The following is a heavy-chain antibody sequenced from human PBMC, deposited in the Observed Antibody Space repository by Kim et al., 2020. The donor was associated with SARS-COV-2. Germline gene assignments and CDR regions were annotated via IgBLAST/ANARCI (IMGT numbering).Heavy chain of an antibody. CDR2: INSDGSST. CDR3: ARGGLGGSYDP. D-gene: IGHD1-26*01. CDR1: GFTFSSYW. V-gene: IGHV3-74*01. J-gene: IGHJ5*02. Sequence: GGSLRLSCAASGFTFSSYWMHWVRQAPGKGLVWVSRINSDGSSTSYADSVKGRFTISRDNAKNTLYLQMNSLRAEDTAVYYCARGGLGGSYDPWGQGTLVTVSS.